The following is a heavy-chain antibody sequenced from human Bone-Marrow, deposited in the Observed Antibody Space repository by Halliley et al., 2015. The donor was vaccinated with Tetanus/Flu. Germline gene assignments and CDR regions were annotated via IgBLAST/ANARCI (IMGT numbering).Heavy chain of an antibody. J-gene: IGHJ4*02. V-gene: IGHV3-48*03. CDR3: ARIGQAQPRSAFDG. CDR1: GFTFSSYN. CDR2: ISSSAYTI. Sequence: SLRLSCAASGFTFSSYNMNWVRQAPGKGLEWVSSISSSAYTIYYADSVKGRFTISRDNAKNSLYLQMNSLRAEDTAVYYCARIGQAQPRSAFDGGGQGSLVTPPS. D-gene: IGHD2-2*01.